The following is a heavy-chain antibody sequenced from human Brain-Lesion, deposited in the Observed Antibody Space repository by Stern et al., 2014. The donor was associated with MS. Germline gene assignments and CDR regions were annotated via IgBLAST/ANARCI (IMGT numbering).Heavy chain of an antibody. CDR1: GGSISSSTYY. D-gene: IGHD1-26*01. CDR2: IHYSGFT. Sequence: QVQLVQSGPGLVKPSETLSLTCTVSGGSISSSTYYWAWIRQPPGKGLEWIGNIHYSGFTYYNPSLKIPVNISVDMSKNQFSLKLSSVTAADTAIYYCARHDSVPRPSQLYSARDRGPGYFDYWGQGTLVTVSS. CDR3: ARHDSVPRPSQLYSARDRGPGYFDY. J-gene: IGHJ4*02. V-gene: IGHV4-39*01.